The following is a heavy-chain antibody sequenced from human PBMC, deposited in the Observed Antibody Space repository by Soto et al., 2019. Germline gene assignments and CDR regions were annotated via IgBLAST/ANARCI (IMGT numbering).Heavy chain of an antibody. J-gene: IGHJ5*02. CDR3: TRHGSGDYFLFDP. CDR1: GFTFSNYW. Sequence: EVQLVESGGCLVQPGGSLRLSCAASGFTFSNYWMHWVRQAPGKGLVWVSRASPDGTSTSYADSVKGRFTISRDNAKNTLYMQMNNLRAEDTAVYYCTRHGSGDYFLFDPWGQGTLVTVSS. CDR2: ASPDGTST. V-gene: IGHV3-74*01. D-gene: IGHD4-17*01.